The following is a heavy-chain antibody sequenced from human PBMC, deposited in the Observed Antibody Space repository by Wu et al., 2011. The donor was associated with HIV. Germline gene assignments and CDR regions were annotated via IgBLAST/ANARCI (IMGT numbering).Heavy chain of an antibody. J-gene: IGHJ3*02. D-gene: IGHD2-21*02. V-gene: IGHV1-69*14. CDR1: GGTFSSYA. Sequence: QVQLVQSGAEVKKPGSSVKVSCKASGGTFSSYAISWVRQAPRQGLEWMGRIIPLYGTANYAQKFQGRVTITADKSTSTAYMELSSLRSEDTAVYYCASGRDIVVVTANAFDIWGQGTMVTVSS. CDR3: ASGRDIVVVTANAFDI. CDR2: IIPLYGTA.